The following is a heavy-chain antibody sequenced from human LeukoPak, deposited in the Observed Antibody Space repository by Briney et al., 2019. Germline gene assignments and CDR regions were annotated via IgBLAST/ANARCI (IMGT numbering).Heavy chain of an antibody. CDR2: IYYSGST. J-gene: IGHJ4*02. D-gene: IGHD3-10*01. CDR1: GGSISSGDYY. CDR3: ASMVRGVIIAHYFDY. Sequence: SETLSLTCTVSGGSISSGDYYWSWIRQPPGKGLEWIGYIYYSGSTYYNPSLKSRVTISVDTSKNQFSLKLSSVTAADTAVYYCASMVRGVIIAHYFDYWGQGTLVTVSS. V-gene: IGHV4-30-4*01.